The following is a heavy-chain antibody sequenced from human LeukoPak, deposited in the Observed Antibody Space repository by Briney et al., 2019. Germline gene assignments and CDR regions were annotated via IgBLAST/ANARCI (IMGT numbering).Heavy chain of an antibody. Sequence: ASVKVSCKATGYPFNVFGITWVRQAPGQGLEWMGWINTYNANTNYAQKLQGRVTMTTDTSTSTAYMELRSLRSDDTAVYYCARERGGGTTRHNWFDPWGQGTLVTVSS. CDR2: INTYNANT. CDR3: ARERGGGTTRHNWFDP. D-gene: IGHD1-7*01. J-gene: IGHJ5*02. CDR1: GYPFNVFG. V-gene: IGHV1-18*01.